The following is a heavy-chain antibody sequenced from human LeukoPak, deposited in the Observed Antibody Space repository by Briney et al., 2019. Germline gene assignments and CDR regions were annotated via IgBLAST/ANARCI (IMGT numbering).Heavy chain of an antibody. Sequence: PGGSLRLSCAASGFTFSSYGMHWVRQAPGKGLEWVAVISYDGSNKYYADSVKGRFTISRDNSKNTLYLQMNSLRAEDTAVYYCAKLTLAAADDDSYYFDYWGQGTLVTVSS. V-gene: IGHV3-30*18. D-gene: IGHD6-13*01. CDR3: AKLTLAAADDDSYYFDY. J-gene: IGHJ4*02. CDR2: ISYDGSNK. CDR1: GFTFSSYG.